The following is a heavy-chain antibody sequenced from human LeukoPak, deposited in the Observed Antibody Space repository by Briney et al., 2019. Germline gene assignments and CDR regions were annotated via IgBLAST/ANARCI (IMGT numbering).Heavy chain of an antibody. CDR2: IKSKSDGGTT. Sequence: GGSLRLFCTASGFTFSNAWMKGVGQAPGKGREWVGRIKSKSDGGTTDYAAPVKGRITISRDDSKNTLYLQMNSLKTEDTAVYYCTTEGEVVRGVSLDCWGQGTLVTVSS. J-gene: IGHJ4*02. V-gene: IGHV3-15*01. CDR3: TTEGEVVRGVSLDC. CDR1: GFTFSNAW. D-gene: IGHD3-10*01.